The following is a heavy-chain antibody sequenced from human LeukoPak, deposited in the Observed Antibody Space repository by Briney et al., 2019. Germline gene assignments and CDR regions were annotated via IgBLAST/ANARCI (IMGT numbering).Heavy chain of an antibody. D-gene: IGHD2-15*01. Sequence: GGSLRLSCAASGFTFSNYAMSWVRPVPGKGVEWGSSICGRGGNTYYADSVKGRFTISRDNSKKTLYLQMNSLRVEDTAVYYCAKGVDCSGGTCYTLFDYWGQGTLVTVSS. CDR2: ICGRGGNT. J-gene: IGHJ4*02. V-gene: IGHV3-23*01. CDR1: GFTFSNYA. CDR3: AKGVDCSGGTCYTLFDY.